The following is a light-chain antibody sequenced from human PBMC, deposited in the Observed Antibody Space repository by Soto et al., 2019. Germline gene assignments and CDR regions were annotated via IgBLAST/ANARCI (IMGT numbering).Light chain of an antibody. CDR1: QSISSW. V-gene: IGKV1-5*03. J-gene: IGKJ1*01. CDR3: QQYNDNWT. Sequence: DIQMTQSPSTLSPSVGDTVTITCRASQSISSWLAWYQQKPGTAPKLLIYKASTLQSGVPSRFSGSGSGTEFTLTISRLQPDDSATYSCQQYNDNWTFGQGTKVEIK. CDR2: KAS.